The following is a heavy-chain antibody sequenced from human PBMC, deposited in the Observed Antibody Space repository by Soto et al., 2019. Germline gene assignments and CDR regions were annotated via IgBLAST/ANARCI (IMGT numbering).Heavy chain of an antibody. CDR1: GGSISSGDYY. D-gene: IGHD1-26*01. CDR3: ARAATRLVYFDY. V-gene: IGHV4-30-4*01. J-gene: IGHJ4*02. Sequence: SSETLSLTCTGSGGSISSGDYYWSWIRQPPGKGLEWIGYIYYSGETYYNQSLKSRVTISVDTSKNQFSLKLSSVTAADTAVYYCARAATRLVYFDYWGQGTLVTVSS. CDR2: IYYSGET.